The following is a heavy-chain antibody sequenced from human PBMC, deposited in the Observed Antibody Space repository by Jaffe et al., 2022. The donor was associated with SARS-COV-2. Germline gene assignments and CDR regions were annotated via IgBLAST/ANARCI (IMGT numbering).Heavy chain of an antibody. Sequence: QVQLVQSGAEVKKPGASVKVSCKASGYTFTGYYMHWVRQAPGQGLEWMGWINPNSGGTNYAQKFQGRVTMTRDTSISTAYMELSRLRSDDTAVYYCARAGHCTNGVCPYYYYGMDVWGQGTTVTVSS. CDR3: ARAGHCTNGVCPYYYYGMDV. CDR1: GYTFTGYY. V-gene: IGHV1-2*02. J-gene: IGHJ6*02. CDR2: INPNSGGT. D-gene: IGHD2-8*01.